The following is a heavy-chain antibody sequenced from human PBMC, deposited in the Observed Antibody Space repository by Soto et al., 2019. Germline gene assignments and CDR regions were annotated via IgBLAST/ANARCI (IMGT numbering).Heavy chain of an antibody. Sequence: QVQLVQSGAEVKKPGSSVKVSCKASGGTFSSYAISWVRQAPGQGLEWMGGIIPIFGTANYAQKFQGRVTITADESTSTAYMELSSLRSEDTAVYYCARARSYDFWSGYYSRVGYGMDVWGQGTTVTVSS. CDR3: ARARSYDFWSGYYSRVGYGMDV. V-gene: IGHV1-69*01. J-gene: IGHJ6*02. CDR2: IIPIFGTA. CDR1: GGTFSSYA. D-gene: IGHD3-3*01.